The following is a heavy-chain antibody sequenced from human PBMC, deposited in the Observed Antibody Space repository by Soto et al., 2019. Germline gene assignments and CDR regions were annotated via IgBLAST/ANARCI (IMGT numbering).Heavy chain of an antibody. Sequence: GGSLRLSCAASGFTFSSYAMHWVRQAPGKGLEWVAVISYDGSNKYYADSVKGRFTISRDNSKNTLYLQMSSLRAEDTAVYYCARDWSPIVVVPAAIHRGDYYYGMDVWGQGTTVTVSS. CDR1: GFTFSSYA. CDR3: ARDWSPIVVVPAAIHRGDYYYGMDV. CDR2: ISYDGSNK. D-gene: IGHD2-2*02. V-gene: IGHV3-30-3*01. J-gene: IGHJ6*02.